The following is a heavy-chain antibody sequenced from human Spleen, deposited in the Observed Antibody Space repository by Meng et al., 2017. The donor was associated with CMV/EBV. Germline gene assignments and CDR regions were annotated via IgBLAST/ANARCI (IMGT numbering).Heavy chain of an antibody. CDR1: GYTVVDRY. CDR3: ARLDDYSIPGLDH. Sequence: KASGYTVVDRYLNWVRQAPGQGLEWMGRLNPYSGDTKYAQKFQGRVTMTRDTSIDTAYMVLDSLTHDDTAVYYCARLDDYSIPGLDHWGQGTLVTVSS. J-gene: IGHJ4*02. D-gene: IGHD4-11*01. V-gene: IGHV1-2*02. CDR2: LNPYSGDT.